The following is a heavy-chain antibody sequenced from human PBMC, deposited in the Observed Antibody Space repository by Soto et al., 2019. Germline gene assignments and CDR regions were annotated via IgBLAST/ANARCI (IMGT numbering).Heavy chain of an antibody. CDR1: GGSISSSSYY. CDR2: IYYSGST. J-gene: IGHJ6*03. V-gene: IGHV4-39*01. D-gene: IGHD2-15*01. CDR3: ARRATPPYYYYMDV. Sequence: SETLSLTCTVSGGSISSSSYYWGWIRQPPGKGLEWIGSIYYSGSTYYNPSLKSRVTISVETSKNQFSLKLSSVTAADTAVYYCARRATPPYYYYMDVWGKGTTVTVSS.